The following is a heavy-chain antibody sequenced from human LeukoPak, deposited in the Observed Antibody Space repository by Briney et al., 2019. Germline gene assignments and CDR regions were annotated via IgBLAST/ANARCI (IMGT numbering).Heavy chain of an antibody. V-gene: IGHV4-39*01. J-gene: IGHJ3*02. CDR1: GGSFSSSSYY. CDR3: ARHDYDSRGDAFDI. CDR2: IDYSGST. Sequence: SETLSLTCTVSGGSFSSSSYYWGWIRQPPGKGREWIVSIDYSGSTYYTTSLKCRVSISVDTSKNQFSLKLSSVTAADTTVYYCARHDYDSRGDAFDIWGQGTMVTVSS. D-gene: IGHD3-22*01.